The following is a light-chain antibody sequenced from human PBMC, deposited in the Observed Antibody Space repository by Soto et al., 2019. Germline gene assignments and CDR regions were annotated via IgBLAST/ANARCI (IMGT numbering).Light chain of an antibody. Sequence: EVVMTQSPATLSVSPGERATLSCRASQSVSSNLAWYQQKSGQAPRLLIYGASTRATGIPARFSGSGSGTEFTLTISSLQSEDVAVYCCPHYNNLPRTFAQGSKV. CDR3: PHYNNLPRT. J-gene: IGKJ1*01. V-gene: IGKV3-15*01. CDR2: GAS. CDR1: QSVSSN.